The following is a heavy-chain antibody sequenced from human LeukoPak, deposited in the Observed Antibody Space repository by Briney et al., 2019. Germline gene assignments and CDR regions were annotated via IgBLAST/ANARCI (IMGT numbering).Heavy chain of an antibody. V-gene: IGHV1-3*01. CDR1: GNTFTSYA. CDR2: INAGNGNT. J-gene: IGHJ3*02. D-gene: IGHD4-17*01. Sequence: ASVKVSCEASGNTFTSYAMHWVRQAPGQRLEWMGWINAGNGNTKYSQKFQGRVTITRDTSASTVYMELSSLRSEDTAVYYCARLSGDYVAFDIWGQGTMVTVSS. CDR3: ARLSGDYVAFDI.